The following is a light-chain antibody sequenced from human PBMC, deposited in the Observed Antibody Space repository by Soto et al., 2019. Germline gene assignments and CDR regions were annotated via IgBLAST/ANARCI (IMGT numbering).Light chain of an antibody. CDR2: DVS. CDR3: CSYAGSNTSV. J-gene: IGLJ3*02. Sequence: QSALTQPRSVSGSPGQSVTISCTVTSSDVGGYNYVSWYQQHPGKAPKLMIYDVSKRPSGVPDRFSGSKSGNTASLTISGLQAEDEADYYCCSYAGSNTSVFGGGTKVTVL. V-gene: IGLV2-11*01. CDR1: SSDVGGYNY.